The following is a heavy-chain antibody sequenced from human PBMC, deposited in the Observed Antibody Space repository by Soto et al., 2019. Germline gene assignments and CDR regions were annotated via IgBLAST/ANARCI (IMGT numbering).Heavy chain of an antibody. CDR2: IFIGGTT. CDR1: GFTVSSSQ. V-gene: IGHV3-66*02. Sequence: GGSLRLSCAASGFTVSSSQMTWVRQAPGKALEWVSLIFIGGTTQYAVSVKGRFTISRDNSKNTLYLQMNSLRAEDTAVYYCAKWRNFYFDYWGQGVRVTVSS. D-gene: IGHD1-7*01. CDR3: AKWRNFYFDY. J-gene: IGHJ4*02.